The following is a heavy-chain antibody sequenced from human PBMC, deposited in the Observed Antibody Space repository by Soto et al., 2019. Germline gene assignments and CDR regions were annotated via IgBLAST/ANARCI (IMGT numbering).Heavy chain of an antibody. CDR1: GGSISSGDYY. CDR2: IYYSGST. Sequence: QVQLQESGPGLVKPSQTLSLTCTVSGGSISSGDYYWSWIREPPGKGLEWIGYIYYSGSTYSNPSLKSRVTIAVDTSKNQFSLKLSSVTAADTAVYYCARDPNYGLYFDYWGQGTLVTVSS. D-gene: IGHD1-7*01. J-gene: IGHJ4*02. V-gene: IGHV4-30-4*01. CDR3: ARDPNYGLYFDY.